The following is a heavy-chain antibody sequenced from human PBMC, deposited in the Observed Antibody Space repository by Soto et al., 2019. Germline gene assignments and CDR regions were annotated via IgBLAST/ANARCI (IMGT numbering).Heavy chain of an antibody. V-gene: IGHV3-74*01. J-gene: IGHJ4*02. CDR2: IYFDGITT. CDR3: ARGGAMGVDY. CDR1: GFTFNTHW. Sequence: LRLSCTASGFTFNTHWMHWVRQAPGKGLVWVSRIYFDGITTNYADSVKGRLTVSRDNAKNTVYLHVDTLRDEDTAVYHCARGGAMGVDYWGQGTLVTVSS. D-gene: IGHD1-26*01.